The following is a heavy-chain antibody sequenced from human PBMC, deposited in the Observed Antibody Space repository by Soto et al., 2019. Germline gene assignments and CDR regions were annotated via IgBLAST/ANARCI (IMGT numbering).Heavy chain of an antibody. Sequence: ESGGTLVQPGGSLRLSCAGSGFTFSLYWMSWVRQAPGKGLEWVAHIKPDGSEQFYVDSVRGRFTVSRDSAKNSMYLQMNSLRGEDAAVYYCARSTHSSADYWGQGTLVAVSA. V-gene: IGHV3-7*05. CDR1: GFTFSLYW. CDR3: ARSTHSSADY. CDR2: IKPDGSEQ. J-gene: IGHJ4*02. D-gene: IGHD3-22*01.